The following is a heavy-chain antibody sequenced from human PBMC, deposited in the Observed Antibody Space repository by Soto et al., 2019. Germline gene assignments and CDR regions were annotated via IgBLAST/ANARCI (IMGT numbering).Heavy chain of an antibody. CDR3: ARDDPEYSSSWYWFDP. J-gene: IGHJ5*02. V-gene: IGHV3-7*01. CDR2: IKQDGSEK. D-gene: IGHD6-13*01. CDR1: GFTFSSYW. Sequence: GGSLRLSCAASGFTFSSYWMSWVRQAPGKGLEWVANIKQDGSEKYYVDSVKGRFTISRDNAKNSLYLQMNSLRAEDTAVYYCARDDPEYSSSWYWFDPWGQGTLVTVSS.